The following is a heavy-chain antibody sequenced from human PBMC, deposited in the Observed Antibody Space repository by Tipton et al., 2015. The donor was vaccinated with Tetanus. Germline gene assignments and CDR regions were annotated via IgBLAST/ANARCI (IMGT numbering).Heavy chain of an antibody. J-gene: IGHJ4*02. CDR2: IIPIFGTA. V-gene: IGHV1-69*06. D-gene: IGHD3-22*01. CDR3: ARAFEVPGRYDSSGYPEGYFDY. Sequence: QLVQSGAEVKKPGSSVKVSCKASGGTFSSYAISWVRQAPGQGLEWMGGIIPIFGTANYAQKFQGRVTITADKSTSTAYMELSSLRSEDTAVYYCARAFEVPGRYDSSGYPEGYFDYWGQGTLVTVSS. CDR1: GGTFSSYA.